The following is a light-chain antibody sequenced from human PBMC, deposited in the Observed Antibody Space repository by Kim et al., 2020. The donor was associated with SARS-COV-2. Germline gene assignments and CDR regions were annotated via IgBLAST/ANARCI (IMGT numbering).Light chain of an antibody. V-gene: IGLV2-18*02. CDR3: TSYSPTNTLV. CDR2: DVR. Sequence: QSALTQPPSVSGSPGQSVTISCTGTSNDVGSYNRVSWYQQPPGAAPKFIIYDVRNRPSGVPDRFSGSKSGNTASLTISGLQAEDEGDYYCTSYSPTNTLVFGGGTQLTVL. CDR1: SNDVGSYNR. J-gene: IGLJ2*01.